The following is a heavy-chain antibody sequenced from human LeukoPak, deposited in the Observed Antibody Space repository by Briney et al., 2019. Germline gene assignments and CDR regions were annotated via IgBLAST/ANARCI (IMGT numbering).Heavy chain of an antibody. D-gene: IGHD5-18*01. V-gene: IGHV1-18*01. CDR1: GYTFTSYG. CDR2: ISAYSGNT. Sequence: ASVKVSCKASGYTFTSYGISWVRQAPGQGLEWMGWISAYSGNTDYAQKLQGRVTMTTDTSTSTAYMELRGLRSDDAAVYYCARDGGFWGGRRYSFSSPSEFWGQGTLVTVSS. J-gene: IGHJ4*02. CDR3: ARDGGFWGGRRYSFSSPSEF.